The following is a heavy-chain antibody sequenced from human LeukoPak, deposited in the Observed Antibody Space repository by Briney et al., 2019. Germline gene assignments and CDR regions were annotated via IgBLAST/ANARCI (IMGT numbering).Heavy chain of an antibody. CDR1: GFTFSSYA. CDR3: AKDLRLDYYDSSGYYGYFDY. V-gene: IGHV3-23*01. J-gene: IGHJ4*02. Sequence: PGGSLRLSCAASGFTFSSYAMSWVRQAPGKGLEWVSAISGSGGSTYYADSVKGRFTISRDNSKNTLYLQMNSLRAEDTAVYYCAKDLRLDYYDSSGYYGYFDYWGQGTLVTVSS. D-gene: IGHD3-22*01. CDR2: ISGSGGST.